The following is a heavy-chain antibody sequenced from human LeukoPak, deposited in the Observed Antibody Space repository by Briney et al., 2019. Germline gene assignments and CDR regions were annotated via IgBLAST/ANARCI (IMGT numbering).Heavy chain of an antibody. D-gene: IGHD4-11*01. J-gene: IGHJ4*02. CDR2: IKQGGSEI. CDR1: GFTVSRFW. Sequence: GGSLRLSCSASGFTVSRFWMSWVRQAPGKGLEYVALIKQGGSEIYHMDSVKGRFTIFRDDATNSLYLQMNSLRVEDTALYYCARDRESESDSEGDYWGQGTLVTVSS. CDR3: ARDRESESDSEGDY. V-gene: IGHV3-7*01.